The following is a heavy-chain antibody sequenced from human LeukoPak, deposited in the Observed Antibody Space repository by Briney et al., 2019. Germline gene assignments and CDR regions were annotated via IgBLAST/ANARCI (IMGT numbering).Heavy chain of an antibody. V-gene: IGHV3-23*01. CDR1: GFTFSTYW. CDR2: ISDRGGST. D-gene: IGHD3-9*01. CDR3: AKGRWGLTINNFDI. Sequence: GGSLRLSCAASGFTFSTYWMTWVRQAPGKGLEWVSVISDRGGSTHYIDSVKGRFTISRDSFKNTLYLQIDSLRGEDTAVYYCAKGRWGLTINNFDIWGQGTMVTVSS. J-gene: IGHJ3*02.